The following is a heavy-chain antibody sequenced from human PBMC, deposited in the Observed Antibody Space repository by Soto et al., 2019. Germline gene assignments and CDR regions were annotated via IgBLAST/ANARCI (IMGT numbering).Heavy chain of an antibody. CDR2: IIPILGIA. D-gene: IGHD6-13*01. J-gene: IGHJ5*02. CDR3: ARDTMGAAGTRWWFAP. CDR1: GGTFSSYT. Sequence: SVKVSWKASGGTFSSYTISWVRQAPGQGLEWMGRIIPILGIANYAQKFQGRVTITADRSTSTAYMELSSLRSEDTAVYYCARDTMGAAGTRWWFAPWGQGTLVTVSS. V-gene: IGHV1-69*04.